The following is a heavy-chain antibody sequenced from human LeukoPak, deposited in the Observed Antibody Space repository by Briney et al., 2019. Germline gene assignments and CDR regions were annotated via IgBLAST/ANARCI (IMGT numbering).Heavy chain of an antibody. CDR1: RFTFSTYA. J-gene: IGHJ6*03. D-gene: IGHD2-15*01. Sequence: GGSLRLSCVASRFTFSTYAMSWVRQTPWKGLEWVSAISGSDRGTYYADSVKGRFAISRDNSKNTLYLQMNSLRAEDTAIYYCEKAPLGSCRGARCYHLDVWGKGTTVTVSS. V-gene: IGHV3-23*01. CDR2: ISGSDRGT. CDR3: EKAPLGSCRGARCYHLDV.